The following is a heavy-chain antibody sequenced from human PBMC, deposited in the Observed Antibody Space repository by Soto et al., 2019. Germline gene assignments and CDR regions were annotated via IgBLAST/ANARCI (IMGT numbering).Heavy chain of an antibody. D-gene: IGHD2-21*02. J-gene: IGHJ4*02. CDR3: ARTVVVTAIQRYFDY. CDR2: IYYRGGT. V-gene: IGHV4-30-4*02. Sequence: PSETLSLTCTVSGGSISSSDHYWSWIREPPGKGLEWIAYIYYRGGTDYNPSLKSRVTISVDTSKNQFSLKLSSVTAADTAVYYCARTVVVTAIQRYFDYWGQGTLVTVSS. CDR1: GGSISSSDHY.